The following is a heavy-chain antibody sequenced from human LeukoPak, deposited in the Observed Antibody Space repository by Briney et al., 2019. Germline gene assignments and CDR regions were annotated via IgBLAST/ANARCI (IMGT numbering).Heavy chain of an antibody. CDR3: ARARDYFDY. CDR1: GGSISSYY. CDR2: IYYSGST. J-gene: IGHJ4*02. Sequence: SETLSLTCTVSGGSISSYYWSWIRRPPGKGLEWIGYIYYSGSTNYNPSLKSRVTISVDTSKNQFSLKLSSVTAADTAVYYCARARDYFDYWGQGTLVTVSS. V-gene: IGHV4-59*01.